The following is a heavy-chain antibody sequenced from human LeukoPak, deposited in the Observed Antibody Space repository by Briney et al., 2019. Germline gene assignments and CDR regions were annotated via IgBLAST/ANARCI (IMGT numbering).Heavy chain of an antibody. CDR1: GGSISSGDYY. D-gene: IGHD2-2*01. Sequence: SQTLSLTCTVSGGSISSGDYYWSWIRQPPGKGLEWIGYIYYSGSTYYNPSLKSRVTISVDTSKNQFSLTLSSVTAADTAVYYCARVPAAHGGYYFDYWGQGTLVTVSS. V-gene: IGHV4-30-4*01. CDR2: IYYSGST. CDR3: ARVPAAHGGYYFDY. J-gene: IGHJ4*02.